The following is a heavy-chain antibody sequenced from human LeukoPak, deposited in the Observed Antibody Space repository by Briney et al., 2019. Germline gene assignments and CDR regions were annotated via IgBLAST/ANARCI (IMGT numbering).Heavy chain of an antibody. CDR2: ISAYNGNT. CDR1: GYTFTRYG. D-gene: IGHD4-17*01. J-gene: IGHJ5*02. CDR3: ARQHTVTTMGDWFDP. V-gene: IGHV1-18*01. Sequence: ASVKVSCKASGYTFTRYGISWVRQAPGQGLEWMGWISAYNGNTNYTPKLQGRVTMTTDTSTSTAYMELRSLKSDDTAVYYCARQHTVTTMGDWFDPWGQGTLVTVSS.